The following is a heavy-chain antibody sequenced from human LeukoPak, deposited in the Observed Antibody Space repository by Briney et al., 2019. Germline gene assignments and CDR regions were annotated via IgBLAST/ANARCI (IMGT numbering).Heavy chain of an antibody. V-gene: IGHV1-18*04. J-gene: IGHJ3*02. D-gene: IGHD4-23*01. CDR3: ASGIYGGKDAFDI. Sequence: GASVKVSCKASGYTFTGYYMHWVRQAPGQGLEWMGWISAYNGNTNYAQKLQGRVTMTTDTSTSTAYMELRSLRSGDTAVYYCASGIYGGKDAFDIWGQGTMVTVSS. CDR1: GYTFTGYY. CDR2: ISAYNGNT.